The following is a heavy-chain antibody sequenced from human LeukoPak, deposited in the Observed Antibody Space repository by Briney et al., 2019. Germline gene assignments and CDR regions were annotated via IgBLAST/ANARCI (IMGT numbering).Heavy chain of an antibody. CDR3: ARDRGASGWYWFDP. CDR1: GYTFTSYY. J-gene: IGHJ5*02. Sequence: GASVKVSCKASGYTFTSYYMHWVRQAPGQGLEWMGWINPNSGGTNYAQKFQGRVTMTRDTSISTAYMELSRLRSDDTAVYYCARDRGASGWYWFDPWGQGTLVTVSS. CDR2: INPNSGGT. V-gene: IGHV1-2*02. D-gene: IGHD6-19*01.